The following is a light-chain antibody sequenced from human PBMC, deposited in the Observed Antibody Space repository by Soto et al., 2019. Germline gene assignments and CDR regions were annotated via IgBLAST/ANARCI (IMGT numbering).Light chain of an antibody. V-gene: IGKV1-5*03. CDR2: KAS. J-gene: IGKJ2*01. Sequence: DIQMTQSPSTLSGSVGDRVTITCRASQTISSWLAWYQQKPGKAPKLLIYKASTLKSGVPSRISGSGSGTDFTLTISNLQPDDFATHYCQQYKSYSPYTFGQGTKVDIK. CDR3: QQYKSYSPYT. CDR1: QTISSW.